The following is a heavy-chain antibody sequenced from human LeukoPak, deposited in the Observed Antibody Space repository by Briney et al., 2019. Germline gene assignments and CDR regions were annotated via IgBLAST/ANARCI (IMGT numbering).Heavy chain of an antibody. V-gene: IGHV1-46*01. J-gene: IGHJ6*02. D-gene: IGHD2/OR15-2a*01. Sequence: ASVKVSCKASGYTFTSYYVHWVRQAPGQGLEWMGIINPSGGSTSYAQKFQGRVTMTRDTSTSTVYMELSSLRSEDTAVYYCARAGISGFPVHNQGLWYYYGMDVWGQGTTVTVSS. CDR3: ARAGISGFPVHNQGLWYYYGMDV. CDR2: INPSGGST. CDR1: GYTFTSYY.